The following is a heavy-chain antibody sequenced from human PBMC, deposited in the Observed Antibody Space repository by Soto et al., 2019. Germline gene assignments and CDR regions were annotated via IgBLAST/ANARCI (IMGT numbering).Heavy chain of an antibody. V-gene: IGHV3-9*01. Sequence: EVQLVESGGGLVQPGRSLGLSCAASGFTFDDYAMHWVRQAPGKGLEWVSGISWNSGSIGYANSVKGRFTISRDNAKNSLYLQMNSLRADDTALYYCAKDPHLQSQIRYSIGWYPEPVIWYFDLWGRGTRVTVSS. J-gene: IGHJ2*01. CDR1: GFTFDDYA. CDR3: AKDPHLQSQIRYSIGWYPEPVIWYFDL. D-gene: IGHD6-19*01. CDR2: ISWNSGSI.